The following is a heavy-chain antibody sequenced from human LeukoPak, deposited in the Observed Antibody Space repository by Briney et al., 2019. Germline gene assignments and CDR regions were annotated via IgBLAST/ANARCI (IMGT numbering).Heavy chain of an antibody. CDR3: ARVLDRRLMWVSDDLYGMDV. V-gene: IGHV1-69*13. J-gene: IGHJ6*02. D-gene: IGHD3-3*01. CDR2: IIPIFGRA. Sequence: ASVNVSCKASGGTFSSYAISWVREAPGQGLEWVGGIIPIFGRANYAQKFHGRVTITADESTSTAYMELSSLRSEDTAVYYCARVLDRRLMWVSDDLYGMDVWGQGTTVTVSS. CDR1: GGTFSSYA.